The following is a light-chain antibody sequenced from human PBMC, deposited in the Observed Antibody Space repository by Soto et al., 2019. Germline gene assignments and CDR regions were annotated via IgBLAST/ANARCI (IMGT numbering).Light chain of an antibody. CDR3: QQRTNWLYT. J-gene: IGKJ2*01. V-gene: IGKV3-11*01. CDR1: QSVSTY. Sequence: EIVLTQSPATRSLSPGERATLSCRASQSVSTYLAWYQQKPGQAPRLLIHDASNRASGVPARFSGSGSGTDFTLTISSLEPEDFAVYYCQQRTNWLYTFGQGTKLEIK. CDR2: DAS.